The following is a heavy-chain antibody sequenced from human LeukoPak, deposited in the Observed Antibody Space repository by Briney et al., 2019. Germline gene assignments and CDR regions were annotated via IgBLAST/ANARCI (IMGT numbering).Heavy chain of an antibody. CDR3: TRSRYCSSTSCYGMDV. CDR1: GGSISSGGYY. D-gene: IGHD2-2*01. V-gene: IGHV4-31*03. Sequence: PSETLSLTCTVSGGSISSGGYYWTWIRQHPGKGLEWIGYIHYSGSTYYNPSLTSRVTISVDTSKNKFSLKLSSVTAADTAVYYCTRSRYCSSTSCYGMDVWGQGTTVTVSS. J-gene: IGHJ6*02. CDR2: IHYSGST.